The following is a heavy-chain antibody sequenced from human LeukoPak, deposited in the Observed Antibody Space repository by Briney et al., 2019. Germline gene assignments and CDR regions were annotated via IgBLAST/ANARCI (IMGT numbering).Heavy chain of an antibody. Sequence: PGGSLRLSCAASGFTFSSYWMSWVRQAPGKGLEWVANIKQDGSEKNYVDSVKGRFTISRDNAKNSLDLQMNSLRGEDTAVYYCAKDVLKAVGYCSSTSCYGPMDYWGQGTPVTVSS. CDR3: AKDVLKAVGYCSSTSCYGPMDY. D-gene: IGHD2-2*01. V-gene: IGHV3-7*01. CDR1: GFTFSSYW. CDR2: IKQDGSEK. J-gene: IGHJ4*02.